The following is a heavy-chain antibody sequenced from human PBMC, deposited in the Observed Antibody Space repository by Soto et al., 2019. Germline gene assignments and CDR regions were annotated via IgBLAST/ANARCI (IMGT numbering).Heavy chain of an antibody. V-gene: IGHV4-59*01. Sequence: SETLSLTCTVSDGSISNFYWSWIRQPPGKGLEWIGYISSSGNTNYNPSLKSRVPISVDTSKNQLSLNLTSVTAADTGVYYCARAPMVLTRSYFDSWGQGTPVTVSS. CDR1: DGSISNFY. CDR2: ISSSGNT. CDR3: ARAPMVLTRSYFDS. D-gene: IGHD3-22*01. J-gene: IGHJ4*02.